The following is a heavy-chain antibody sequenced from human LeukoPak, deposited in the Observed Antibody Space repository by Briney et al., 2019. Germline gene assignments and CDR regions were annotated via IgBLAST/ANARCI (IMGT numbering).Heavy chain of an antibody. CDR1: NYSISRTYH. CDR2: IYYSGST. D-gene: IGHD3-22*01. V-gene: IGHV4-38-2*02. Sequence: SETLSLTCSVSNYSISRTYHWGWIRQPPGKGLEWIGSIYYSGSTYYNPSLKSRVTISVDTSKNQFSLKLSSVTAADTAVYYCARANDYYDSSGQLGNAFDIWGQGTMVTVSS. CDR3: ARANDYYDSSGQLGNAFDI. J-gene: IGHJ3*02.